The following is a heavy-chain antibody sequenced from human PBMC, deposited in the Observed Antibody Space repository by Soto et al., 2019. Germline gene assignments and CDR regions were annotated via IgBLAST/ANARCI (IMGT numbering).Heavy chain of an antibody. D-gene: IGHD3-10*01. CDR1: GFSFSDAG. Sequence: QVSLVESGGVGIQPGRPLGLSCGASGFSFSDAGMHWFRQVPGKGLEWLAVISADGSHKYYGDSAKGRFTISRDNTRKTVYLQLLGLTAEDTALYFCAKDRRAYYSGSGSDHWGQGPLVIVSS. CDR3: AKDRRAYYSGSGSDH. J-gene: IGHJ4*02. CDR2: ISADGSHK. V-gene: IGHV3-30*18.